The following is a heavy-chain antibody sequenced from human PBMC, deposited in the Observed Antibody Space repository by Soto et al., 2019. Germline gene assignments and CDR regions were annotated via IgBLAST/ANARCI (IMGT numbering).Heavy chain of an antibody. CDR2: IYYSGSN. D-gene: IGHD3-10*01. J-gene: IGHJ4*02. Sequence: QVQLQESGPGLVKPSQTLSLTCTVSGGSISSGDYYWSWIRQPPGKGLEWIGYIYYSGSNYYNPSLKSRVTQSVDTSKNQFSLKLSSVSAAGTAVYYCARVGGFGATTIDYWGQGTLVTVSS. CDR3: ARVGGFGATTIDY. CDR1: GGSISSGDYY. V-gene: IGHV4-30-4*01.